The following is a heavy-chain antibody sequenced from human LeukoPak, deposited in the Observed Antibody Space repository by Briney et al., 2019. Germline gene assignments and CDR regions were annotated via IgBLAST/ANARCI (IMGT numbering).Heavy chain of an antibody. Sequence: SVKVSCKASGGTFSSYAISWVRQAPGQGLEWMGGIIPIFGTANYAQKFQGRVTITADEPTSTAYMELSSLRSEDTAVYYCASGLYYGSGSYPYYYYGMDVWGKGTTVTVSS. D-gene: IGHD3-10*01. V-gene: IGHV1-69*13. CDR2: IIPIFGTA. CDR1: GGTFSSYA. J-gene: IGHJ6*04. CDR3: ASGLYYGSGSYPYYYYGMDV.